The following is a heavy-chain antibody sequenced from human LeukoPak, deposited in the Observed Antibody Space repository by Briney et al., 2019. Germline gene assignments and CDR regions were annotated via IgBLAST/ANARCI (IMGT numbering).Heavy chain of an antibody. CDR1: GYTFTSYG. Sequence: ASVKVSCKASGYTFTSYGISWVRQGPGQGLEWMGWISAYNGNTNYAQKLQGRVTMTTDTSTSTAYMELRSLRSDDTAVYYCTRWDDYGSGSLFDYWGQGTLVTVSS. V-gene: IGHV1-18*01. D-gene: IGHD3-10*01. CDR3: TRWDDYGSGSLFDY. J-gene: IGHJ4*02. CDR2: ISAYNGNT.